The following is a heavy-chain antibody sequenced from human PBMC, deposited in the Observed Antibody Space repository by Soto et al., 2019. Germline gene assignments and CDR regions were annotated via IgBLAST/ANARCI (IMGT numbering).Heavy chain of an antibody. V-gene: IGHV4-61*08. CDR2: IYYAGST. CDR3: ARGKPYLLWFGDGYFDY. Sequence: SETLSLTCAVSGGSISSGGYYWSWIRQPPGRGLEWIGFIYYAGSTKYNPSLNSRVTISVDTSKNQFSLTVTSVTAADTAVYYCARGKPYLLWFGDGYFDYWGQGTLVTVSS. CDR1: GGSISSGGYY. J-gene: IGHJ4*02. D-gene: IGHD3-10*01.